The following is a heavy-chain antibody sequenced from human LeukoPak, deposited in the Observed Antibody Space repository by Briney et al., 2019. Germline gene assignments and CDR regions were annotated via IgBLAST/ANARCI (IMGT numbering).Heavy chain of an antibody. CDR3: AKEVTYGGAAFDV. V-gene: IGHV3-48*01. Sequence: GGSLRLSCAASGFSLSSYNMNWVRQAPGKGLEWISYISSTRPTIYYADSVKGRFTISRDDAKSSLYLQMNSLRVEDTAVYYCAKEVTYGGAAFDVWGQGTTVTVSS. J-gene: IGHJ3*01. CDR1: GFSLSSYN. CDR2: ISSTRPTI. D-gene: IGHD3-10*01.